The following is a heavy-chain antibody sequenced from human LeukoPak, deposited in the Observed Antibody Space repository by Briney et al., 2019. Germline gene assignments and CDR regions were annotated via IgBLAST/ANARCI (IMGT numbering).Heavy chain of an antibody. D-gene: IGHD3-16*01. J-gene: IGHJ1*01. CDR2: ISGSGAKT. V-gene: IGHV3-23*01. CDR1: GFTFRSYA. Sequence: PGGSLRLSCEASGFTFRSYAMTWVRQAPGKGLEWVSAISGSGAKTYYVDSVKGRFTISRDNSRNTLYLQMNSLRAEDTAVYYCAKGETFEYFQHWGQGTLVTVSS. CDR3: AKGETFEYFQH.